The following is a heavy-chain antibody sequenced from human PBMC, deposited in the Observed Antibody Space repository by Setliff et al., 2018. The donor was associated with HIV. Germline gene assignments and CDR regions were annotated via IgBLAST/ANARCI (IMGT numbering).Heavy chain of an antibody. Sequence: ASVKVSCKASGGTFRNYGLSWVRQAPGQGLEWMGAIMPFSGSALKFHDRVTMTRDTSTLTLYMELSSLTSEDTAVYYCARAKAVGGVIITGGLDVWGQGTTVTVSS. V-gene: IGHV1-69*05. J-gene: IGHJ6*02. D-gene: IGHD3-16*02. CDR1: GGTFRNYG. CDR3: ARAKAVGGVIITGGLDV. CDR2: IMPFSG.